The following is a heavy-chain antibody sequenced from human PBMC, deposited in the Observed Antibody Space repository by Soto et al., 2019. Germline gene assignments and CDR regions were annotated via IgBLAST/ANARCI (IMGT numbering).Heavy chain of an antibody. CDR3: AKRVPALDY. CDR1: GFTFSSYA. J-gene: IGHJ4*02. V-gene: IGHV3-23*01. Sequence: GGSLRLSCAASGFTFSSYAMNWVRQAPGKGLEWVSGISGSGVSTFYADSVQGRFTTSRDNSKNTLYLQMDSLRAEDTAVYYCAKRVPALDYWGQGTLVTVSS. D-gene: IGHD2-2*01. CDR2: ISGSGVST.